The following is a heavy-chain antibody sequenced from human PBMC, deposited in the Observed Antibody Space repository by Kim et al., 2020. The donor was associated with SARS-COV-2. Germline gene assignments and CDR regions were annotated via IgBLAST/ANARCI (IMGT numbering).Heavy chain of an antibody. CDR3: AKAALWDWYFDL. J-gene: IGHJ2*01. Sequence: GGSLRLSCAASGFTFSSYGMHWVRQAPGKGLEWVAVISYDGSNKYYADSVKGRFTISRDNSKNTLYLQMNSLRAEDTAVYYCAKAALWDWYFDLWGRGTLVTVSS. CDR1: GFTFSSYG. V-gene: IGHV3-30*18. D-gene: IGHD3-10*01. CDR2: ISYDGSNK.